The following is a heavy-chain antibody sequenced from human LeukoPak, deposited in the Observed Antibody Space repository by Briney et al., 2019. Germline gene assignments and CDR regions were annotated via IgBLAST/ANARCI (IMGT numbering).Heavy chain of an antibody. V-gene: IGHV4-59*01. J-gene: IGHJ3*02. D-gene: IGHD5-18*01. Sequence: SETLSLTCTVSGGSISSYYWTWIRQSPGKGLEWIGFFHHSGSTNYNPSFKSRVTISADTSNNHFSLRLTSVTAADTAVYYCAREDRLRAFDIWGQGTMVTVSS. CDR2: FHHSGST. CDR1: GGSISSYY. CDR3: AREDRLRAFDI.